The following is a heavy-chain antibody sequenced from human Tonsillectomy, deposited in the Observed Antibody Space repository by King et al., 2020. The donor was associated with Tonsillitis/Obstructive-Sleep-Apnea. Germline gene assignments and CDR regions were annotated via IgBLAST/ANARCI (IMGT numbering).Heavy chain of an antibody. Sequence: QLQASGPGLVKPSETLSLTCTVSGGSISSYYWSWIRQPPGKGLEWIGYIYYSGSTNYNPSLKSRVTISVDTSKNQFSLKLSSVTAADTAVYYCARDFYSGYDYYYYYYMDVWGKGTTVTVSS. V-gene: IGHV4-59*01. CDR2: IYYSGST. CDR1: GGSISSYY. J-gene: IGHJ6*03. CDR3: ARDFYSGYDYYYYYYMDV. D-gene: IGHD5-12*01.